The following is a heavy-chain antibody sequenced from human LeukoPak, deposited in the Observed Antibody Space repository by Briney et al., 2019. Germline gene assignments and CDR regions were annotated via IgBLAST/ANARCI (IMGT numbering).Heavy chain of an antibody. CDR2: IDVSGVGT. CDR3: ARGFCSGGRCSRIVDP. D-gene: IGHD2-15*01. Sequence: PGGSLRLSCAASGFTFSSYVMRWVRQAPGKWLEWVSTIDVSGVGTYYADSVKARFTISRDNAKNSLYLQMNSLRDEDTAVYYCARGFCSGGRCSRIVDPWGRGNLVTVSS. V-gene: IGHV3-23*01. CDR1: GFTFSSYV. J-gene: IGHJ5*02.